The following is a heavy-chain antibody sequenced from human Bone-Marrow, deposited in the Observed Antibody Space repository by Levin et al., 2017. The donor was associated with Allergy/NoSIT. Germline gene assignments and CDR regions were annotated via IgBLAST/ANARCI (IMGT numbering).Heavy chain of an antibody. CDR1: GYTFTDYY. D-gene: IGHD3-10*01. V-gene: IGHV1-2*02. J-gene: IGHJ5*02. CDR2: INPNSGGA. CDR3: ARGFGVRGVTFNWFDP. Sequence: ASVKVSCKASGYTFTDYYVHWVRQAPGQGLEWMAWINPNSGGANFAQKFQGRVTMTRDTSISTAYLELSSLRSDDTAVYYCARGFGVRGVTFNWFDPWGQGTLVTVSS.